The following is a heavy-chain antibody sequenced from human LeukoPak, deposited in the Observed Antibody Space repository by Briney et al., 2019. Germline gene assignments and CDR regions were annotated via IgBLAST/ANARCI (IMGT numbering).Heavy chain of an antibody. J-gene: IGHJ3*01. Sequence: GGSLKLSCAASGFIVNSNYMNWVRQAPGKGLEWVSLIYSDGSTYYADSVKGRFIISRDNSKNSLDLQMNSLRAEDTAVYRCARGVTVRGGPFDVWGQGTMVIVSS. CDR1: GFIVNSNY. CDR2: IYSDGST. V-gene: IGHV3-53*01. CDR3: ARGVTVRGGPFDV. D-gene: IGHD3-22*01.